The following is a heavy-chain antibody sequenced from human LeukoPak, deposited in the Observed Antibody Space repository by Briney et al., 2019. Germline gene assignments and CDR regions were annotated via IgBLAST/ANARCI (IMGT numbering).Heavy chain of an antibody. CDR1: GGTFSSYA. D-gene: IGHD5-18*01. CDR2: IVPILGIA. J-gene: IGHJ3*01. CDR3: ARDQGDNSYGYYAIWYAFDV. V-gene: IGHV1-69*04. Sequence: ASVKVSCKASGGTFSSYAISWVRQAPGQGLEWMGRIVPILGIANYAQEFQGRLIITADKATSSAYMELSSLRSEDTAVYYCARDQGDNSYGYYAIWYAFDVWGQGTMVTVSS.